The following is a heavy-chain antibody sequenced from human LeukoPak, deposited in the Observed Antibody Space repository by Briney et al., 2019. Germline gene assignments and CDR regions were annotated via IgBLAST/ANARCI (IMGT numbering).Heavy chain of an antibody. CDR3: ARGIAVGGHYHKRPTAFDY. J-gene: IGHJ4*02. CDR2: ISGSSGST. Sequence: GGSLRLSCAASGFTFSSYAMSWVRQAPGKGLEWVSAISGSSGSTYYADSVKGRFTISRDNSKNTLYLQMNSLRDEDTAVYYCARGIAVGGHYHKRPTAFDYWGQGTLVTVSS. CDR1: GFTFSSYA. V-gene: IGHV3-23*01. D-gene: IGHD3-22*01.